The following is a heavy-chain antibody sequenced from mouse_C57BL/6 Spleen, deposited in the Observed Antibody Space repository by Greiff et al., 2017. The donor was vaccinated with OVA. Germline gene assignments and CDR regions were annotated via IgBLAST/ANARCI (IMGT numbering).Heavy chain of an antibody. J-gene: IGHJ4*01. Sequence: EVKLQESGGDLVKPGGSLKLSCAASGFTFSSYGMSWVRQTPDKRLEWVATISSGGSYTYYPDSVKGRFTISRDNAKNTLYLQMSSLKSEDTAMYYCAREDGPYYAMDYWGQGTSVTVSS. CDR1: GFTFSSYG. CDR3: AREDGPYYAMDY. D-gene: IGHD2-3*01. CDR2: ISSGGSYT. V-gene: IGHV5-6*01.